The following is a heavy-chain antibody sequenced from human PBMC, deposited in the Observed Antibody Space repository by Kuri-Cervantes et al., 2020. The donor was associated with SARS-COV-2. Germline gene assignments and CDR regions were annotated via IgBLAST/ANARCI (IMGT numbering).Heavy chain of an antibody. D-gene: IGHD5-12*01. Sequence: ASVKVSCKASGYTFTGYYMHWVRQAPGQGLEWMGWINPNSGGTSYAQKFQGRVTMTRDTSISTAYMELSRLRSDDTAVYYCARDGLRRSTDYWGQGTLVTVSS. CDR2: INPNSGGT. J-gene: IGHJ4*02. V-gene: IGHV1-2*02. CDR3: ARDGLRRSTDY. CDR1: GYTFTGYY.